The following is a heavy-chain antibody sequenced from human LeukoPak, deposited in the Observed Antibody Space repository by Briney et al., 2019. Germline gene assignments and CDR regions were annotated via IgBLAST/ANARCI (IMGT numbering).Heavy chain of an antibody. CDR2: ISDDGSNK. V-gene: IGHV3-30*03. D-gene: IGHD6-6*01. Sequence: SGGSLRLSCAASGFTFSNYGMHWVRQAPGKGLEWVTVISDDGSNKYYADSVKGRFTISRDNSKNTLYLQMNSLRAEDTAVYYCARVARLYYYYMDVWGKGTTVTVSS. J-gene: IGHJ6*03. CDR3: ARVARLYYYYMDV. CDR1: GFTFSNYG.